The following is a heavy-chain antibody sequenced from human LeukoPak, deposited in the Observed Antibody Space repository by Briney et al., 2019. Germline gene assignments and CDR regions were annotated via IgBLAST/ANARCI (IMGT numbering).Heavy chain of an antibody. D-gene: IGHD3-3*01. Sequence: SQTLSLTCAVSGGSISSGGYSWSWIRQPPGKGLEWIGYIYHSGSTYYNPSLKSRVTISVDTSKNQFSLKLSSVTAADTAVYYCARERTQYYDFWSGYFGDYYYYMDVWGKGTTVTVSS. V-gene: IGHV4-30-2*01. CDR1: GGSISSGGYS. CDR2: IYHSGST. J-gene: IGHJ6*03. CDR3: ARERTQYYDFWSGYFGDYYYYMDV.